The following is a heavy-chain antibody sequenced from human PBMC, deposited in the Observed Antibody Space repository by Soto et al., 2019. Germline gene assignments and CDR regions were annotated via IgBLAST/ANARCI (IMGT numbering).Heavy chain of an antibody. J-gene: IGHJ5*02. V-gene: IGHV4-59*01. D-gene: IGHD3-10*01. CDR3: ARDPGSGSYYGWFDP. CDR1: GGSISRYY. Sequence: SETLSHTCTISGGSISRYYWNWIRQPPGKGLEWIGYIYYSGSTNYNPSLKSRVTISVDTSKNQFSLKLSSVTAADTAVYYCARDPGSGSYYGWFDPWGQGTLVTVSS. CDR2: IYYSGST.